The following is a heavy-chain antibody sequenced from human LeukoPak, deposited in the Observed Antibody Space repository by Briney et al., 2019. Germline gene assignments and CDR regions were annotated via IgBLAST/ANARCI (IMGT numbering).Heavy chain of an antibody. CDR1: GFTFSNYG. Sequence: GGSLRLSCAATGFTFSNYGMSWVRQAPGKGLEWVSSISRSGGSTHYADSVKGRFVISRDTSRNTLHLQMNSLTAGDTAVYYCARKGAGLDAFDLWGQGTVVTVSS. J-gene: IGHJ3*01. CDR2: ISRSGGST. CDR3: ARKGAGLDAFDL. D-gene: IGHD3/OR15-3a*01. V-gene: IGHV3-23*01.